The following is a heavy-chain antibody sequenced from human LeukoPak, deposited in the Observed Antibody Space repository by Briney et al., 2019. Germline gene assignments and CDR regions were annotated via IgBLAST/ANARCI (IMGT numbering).Heavy chain of an antibody. CDR3: ARVGSSGWYDY. CDR1: GFTFSPYT. V-gene: IGHV3-21*01. Sequence: GGSLRLSCAASGFTFSPYTMNWVRQAPGKGLEWVSSISSSSSFIYYADSVKGRFTISRDNAKNSLYLQMHSLRAEDTAVYYCARVGSSGWYDYWGQGTLVTVSS. CDR2: ISSSSSFI. J-gene: IGHJ4*02. D-gene: IGHD6-19*01.